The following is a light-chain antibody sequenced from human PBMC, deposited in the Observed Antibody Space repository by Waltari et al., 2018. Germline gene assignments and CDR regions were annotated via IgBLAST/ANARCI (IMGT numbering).Light chain of an antibody. CDR2: KAS. CDR1: QSISSW. CDR3: QQYNSYST. V-gene: IGKV1-5*03. Sequence: DIQMTQSPSTLSASVGDRVTITCRASQSISSWLAWYQQKPGKAPKLLIYKASSLESGVPSRFSGIGSGTEFTLTISSLQPDDFATYYCQQYNSYSTFGQGTKLEI. J-gene: IGKJ2*01.